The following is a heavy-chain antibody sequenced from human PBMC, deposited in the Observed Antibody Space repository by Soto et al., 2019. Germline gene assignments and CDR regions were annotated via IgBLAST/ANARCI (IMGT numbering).Heavy chain of an antibody. V-gene: IGHV3-74*01. J-gene: IGHJ3*01. CDR2: VNGDGSGT. D-gene: IGHD1-20*01. CDR3: ARDNWNTV. CDR1: GFTFSNYW. Sequence: GSLRLSCAASGFTFSNYWMHWARQAPGKGLVWVSRVNGDGSGTFYADSVKGRFTISRDNAENTVFLQMNSLRAEDTAVYYCARDNWNTVWGQGTMVTVSS.